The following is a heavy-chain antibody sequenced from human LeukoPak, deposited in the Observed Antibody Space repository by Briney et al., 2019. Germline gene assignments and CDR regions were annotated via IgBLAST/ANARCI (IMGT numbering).Heavy chain of an antibody. CDR3: AKESGRHGIGIFAYFQY. V-gene: IGHV3-66*01. CDR2: IYSGGST. J-gene: IGHJ4*02. D-gene: IGHD1-26*01. Sequence: GGSLRLSCAASGFTVSSNYMSWVRQAPGKGLEWVSVIYSGGSTYYADSVKGRFTISRDNSKNTLYLQMNSLRAEDTAVYYCAKESGRHGIGIFAYFQYWGQGTLVTVSS. CDR1: GFTVSSNY.